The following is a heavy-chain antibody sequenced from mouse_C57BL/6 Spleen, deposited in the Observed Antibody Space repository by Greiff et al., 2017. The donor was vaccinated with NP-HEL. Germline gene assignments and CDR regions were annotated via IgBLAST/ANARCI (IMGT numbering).Heavy chain of an antibody. V-gene: IGHV1-55*01. Sequence: VQLKQPGAELVKPGALVKMSCKASGYTFTSYWITWVKQRPGQGPEWVGDIYPGSGSTNYNEKVKSKATLTVDTSSSTAYMQLSSLTSEDSAVHSCAKRGRAMDYWGQGTSVTVSS. CDR3: AKRGRAMDY. CDR1: GYTFTSYW. J-gene: IGHJ4*01. CDR2: IYPGSGST.